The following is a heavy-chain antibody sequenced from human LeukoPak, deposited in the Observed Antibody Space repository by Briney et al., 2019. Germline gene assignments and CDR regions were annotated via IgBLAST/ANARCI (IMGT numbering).Heavy chain of an antibody. Sequence: GGSLRLSCAASGFTFSSYSMNWVRQAPGKGLEWVSSISSSSSYIYYADSVKGRFTISRDNAKNSLYLQMNSLRAEDTAVYYCARSGDYAEGFDSWGQGTLVTVPS. CDR1: GFTFSSYS. D-gene: IGHD4-17*01. CDR2: ISSSSSYI. J-gene: IGHJ4*02. V-gene: IGHV3-21*01. CDR3: ARSGDYAEGFDS.